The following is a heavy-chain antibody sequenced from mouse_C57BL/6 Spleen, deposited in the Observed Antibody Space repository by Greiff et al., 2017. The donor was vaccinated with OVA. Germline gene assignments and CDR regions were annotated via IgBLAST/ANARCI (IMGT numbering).Heavy chain of an antibody. Sequence: VQLQQSGAELVKPGASVKISCKASGYAFSSYWMNWVKQRPGKGLEWIGQIYPGDGDTNYNGKFKGKATLTADKSSSTAYMQLSSLTSEDSAVYFCARTGTGPYDFDYWGQGTTLTVSS. CDR2: IYPGDGDT. D-gene: IGHD4-1*01. CDR1: GYAFSSYW. V-gene: IGHV1-80*01. J-gene: IGHJ2*01. CDR3: ARTGTGPYDFDY.